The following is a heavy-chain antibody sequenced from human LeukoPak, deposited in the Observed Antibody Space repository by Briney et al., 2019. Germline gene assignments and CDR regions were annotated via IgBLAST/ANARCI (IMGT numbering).Heavy chain of an antibody. CDR1: GYTFTSYY. D-gene: IGHD5-18*01. Sequence: ASVTVSCKASGYTFTSYYMHWVRQAPGQGLEWMGIINPSGGSTSYAQKFQGRVTMTRDMSTSTVYMELSSLRSEDTAVYYCARVGGYSYGTHDAFDIWGQGTMVTVSS. J-gene: IGHJ3*02. CDR3: ARVGGYSYGTHDAFDI. V-gene: IGHV1-46*01. CDR2: INPSGGST.